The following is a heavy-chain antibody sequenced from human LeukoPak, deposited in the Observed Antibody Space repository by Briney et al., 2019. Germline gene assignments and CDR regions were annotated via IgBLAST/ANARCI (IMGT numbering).Heavy chain of an antibody. CDR1: GYTFTSYG. V-gene: IGHV1-18*01. CDR3: ARQRGSGWQDY. CDR2: ISTYNGDT. Sequence: ASVKVSCKASGYTFTSYGISWVRQAPGQGLEWMGWISTYNGDTNYAEKLQGRVTMTTDTSTSTAYMELRSLRSDDTAVYCCARQRGSGWQDYWGQGTLVTVSS. J-gene: IGHJ4*02. D-gene: IGHD6-19*01.